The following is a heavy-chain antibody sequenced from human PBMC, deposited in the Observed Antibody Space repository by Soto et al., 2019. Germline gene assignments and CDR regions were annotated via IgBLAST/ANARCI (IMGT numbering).Heavy chain of an antibody. CDR1: GYTFTSYD. CDR3: ARGCRGITMVRGVSRSISLYYFDY. CDR2: MNPNSGNT. J-gene: IGHJ4*02. Sequence: ASVKVSCKASGYTFTSYDINWVRQATGQGLEWMGWMNPNSGNTGYAQKFQGRVTMTRNTSISTAYMELSSLRSEDTAVYYCARGCRGITMVRGVSRSISLYYFDYWGQGTLVTVSS. D-gene: IGHD3-10*01. V-gene: IGHV1-8*01.